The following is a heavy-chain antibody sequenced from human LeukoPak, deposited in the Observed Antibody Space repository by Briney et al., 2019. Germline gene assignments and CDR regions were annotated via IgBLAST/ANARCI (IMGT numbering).Heavy chain of an antibody. D-gene: IGHD6-19*01. CDR3: AVCEQWLYDY. CDR2: ISSSSSYI. Sequence: GGSLRLSCAASGFTFSNAWMSWVRQAPGKGLEWVSSISSSSSYIYYADSVKGRFTISRDNAKNSLYLQMNSLRAEDTAVYYCAVCEQWLYDYWGQGTLVTVSS. CDR1: GFTFSNAW. V-gene: IGHV3-21*01. J-gene: IGHJ4*02.